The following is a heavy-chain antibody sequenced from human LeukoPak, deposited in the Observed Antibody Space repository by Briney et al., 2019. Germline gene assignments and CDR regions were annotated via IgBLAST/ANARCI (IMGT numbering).Heavy chain of an antibody. J-gene: IGHJ6*03. CDR1: GGTFSSYA. D-gene: IGHD3-10*01. CDR3: AREAGYYYYYMDV. CDR2: INPNSGGT. Sequence: GASVKVSCKASGGTFSSYAISWVRQAPGQGLEWMGWINPNSGGTNYAQKFQGRVTMTRDTSISTAYMELSRLRSDDTAVYYCAREAGYYYYYMDVWGKGTTVTVSS. V-gene: IGHV1-2*02.